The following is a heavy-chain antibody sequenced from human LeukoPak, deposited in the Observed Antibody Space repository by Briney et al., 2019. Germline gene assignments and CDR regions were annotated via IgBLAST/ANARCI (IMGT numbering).Heavy chain of an antibody. CDR3: ARVADESGYYDY. CDR1: GGSISSHY. J-gene: IGHJ4*02. Sequence: SETLSLTCTVSGGSISSHYWSWIRQPPGKGLEWAGYIYYSGSTNYNPSLKSRVTISVDTSKNQFALKLSSVTAADTAMYYCARVADESGYYDYWGQGTLVTVSS. D-gene: IGHD3-3*01. CDR2: IYYSGST. V-gene: IGHV4-59*11.